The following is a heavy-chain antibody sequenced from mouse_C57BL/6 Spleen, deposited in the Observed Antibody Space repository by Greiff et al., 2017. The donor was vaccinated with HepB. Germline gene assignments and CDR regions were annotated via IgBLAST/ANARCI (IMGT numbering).Heavy chain of an antibody. CDR2: IDPSDSYT. J-gene: IGHJ3*01. Sequence: VQLQQSGAELVKPGASVKLSCKASGYTFTSYWMQWVKQRPGQGLEWIGEIDPSDSYTNYNQKFKGKATLTVDTSSSTAYMQLSSLTSEDSAVYYCARKMTYYGSSSFAYWGQGTLVTVSA. CDR3: ARKMTYYGSSSFAY. V-gene: IGHV1-50*01. CDR1: GYTFTSYW. D-gene: IGHD1-1*01.